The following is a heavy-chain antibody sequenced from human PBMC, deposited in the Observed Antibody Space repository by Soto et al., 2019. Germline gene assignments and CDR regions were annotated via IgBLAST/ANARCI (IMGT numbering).Heavy chain of an antibody. D-gene: IGHD5-18*01. CDR2: ISISSSYI. J-gene: IGHJ6*02. V-gene: IGHV3-21*01. CDR3: ARDAEVDTAMVRPHYYYYGMDV. Sequence: EVQLVESGGGLVKPGGSLSLSCAASGFTFSSYSMNWFRQAPGKGLEWVSSISISSSYIYYADSVKGRFTISRDNAKNSLYLQMNSLRAEDTAVYYCARDAEVDTAMVRPHYYYYGMDVWGQGTTVTVSS. CDR1: GFTFSSYS.